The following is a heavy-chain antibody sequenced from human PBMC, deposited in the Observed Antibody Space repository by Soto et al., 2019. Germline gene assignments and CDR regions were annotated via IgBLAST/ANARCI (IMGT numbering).Heavy chain of an antibody. CDR2: ISASGGST. Sequence: GGSLRLSCAASGFTFDSFAMTWVRQAPGKGLEWVSAISASGGSTFYADSVKGRFTISKDKSKRTLFLQMNSLRVDDTAVYYCARDGWGSNWYFDLWGRGTLVTVSS. CDR3: ARDGWGSNWYFDL. D-gene: IGHD3-16*01. J-gene: IGHJ2*01. V-gene: IGHV3-23*01. CDR1: GFTFDSFA.